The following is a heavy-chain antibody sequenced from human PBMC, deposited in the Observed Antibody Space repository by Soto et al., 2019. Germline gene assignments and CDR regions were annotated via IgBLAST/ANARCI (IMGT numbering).Heavy chain of an antibody. CDR3: ARSVIAVAGTDYYYSYGMDV. CDR2: INPNSGGT. V-gene: IGHV1-2*04. J-gene: IGHJ6*02. D-gene: IGHD6-19*01. CDR1: GYTFTGYY. Sequence: QVQLVQSWAEVKNPGASVKVSCKASGYTFTGYYMHWVRQAPGQGLEWMGWINPNSGGTNYAQKFQGWVNMTRDPSIRTAYRELGRLRADDTAVYYCARSVIAVAGTDYYYSYGMDVWGQGTTVTVSS.